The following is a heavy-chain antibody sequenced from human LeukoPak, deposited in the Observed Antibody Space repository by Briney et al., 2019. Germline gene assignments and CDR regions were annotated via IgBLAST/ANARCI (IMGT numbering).Heavy chain of an antibody. CDR3: ARGYYYDSSGYGAFDI. V-gene: IGHV4-59*01. J-gene: IGHJ3*02. D-gene: IGHD3-22*01. Sequence: PSETLSLTCTVSGGSISSYYWSWIRQPPGKGLEWVGYIYYSGSTNYNPSLKSRVTISVDTSKNQFSLKLSSVTAADTAVYYCARGYYYDSSGYGAFDIWGQGTMVTVSS. CDR1: GGSISSYY. CDR2: IYYSGST.